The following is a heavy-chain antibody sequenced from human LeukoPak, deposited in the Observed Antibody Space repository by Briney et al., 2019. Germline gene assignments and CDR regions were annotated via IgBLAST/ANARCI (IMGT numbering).Heavy chain of an antibody. CDR1: GGSISNRSYY. Sequence: SETLSLTCTVSGGSISNRSYYWGWIRQPPGQGLEWIGSIYYSGSTYYNPSLKSRVTISIDTSENQFSLKLSSVTAADTAVYYCARRGGYYDSSGYYFDPWGQGTLVTVSS. CDR3: ARRGGYYDSSGYYFDP. D-gene: IGHD3-22*01. J-gene: IGHJ5*02. CDR2: IYYSGST. V-gene: IGHV4-39*01.